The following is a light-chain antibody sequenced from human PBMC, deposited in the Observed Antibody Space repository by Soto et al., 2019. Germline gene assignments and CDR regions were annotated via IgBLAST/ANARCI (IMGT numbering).Light chain of an antibody. CDR1: SSDVGASNY. J-gene: IGLJ2*01. CDR2: AVT. CDR3: SSYTTSSTVV. V-gene: IGLV2-14*03. Sequence: QSALTQPASVSGSPGQSITISCTGTSSDVGASNYVSWYQQHPGEAPKLMISAVTDRPSGVSYRFSGSKSGSTASLTISGLQAEDEADYFCSSYTTSSTVVFGGGTKLTVL.